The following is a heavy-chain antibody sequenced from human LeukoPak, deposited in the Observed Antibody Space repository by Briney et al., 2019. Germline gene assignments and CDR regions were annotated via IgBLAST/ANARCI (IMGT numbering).Heavy chain of an antibody. CDR3: ARAELQYYFDY. D-gene: IGHD1-7*01. V-gene: IGHV1-2*02. CDR1: GYTFTGYY. J-gene: IGHJ4*02. CDR2: IHPNSGGT. Sequence: ASVKVSCKASGYTFTGYYIHWVRQAPGQGLEWMGWIHPNSGGTSYAQKFQGRVTMTRDTSINTAYMELSSLRSDDTAVYYCARAELQYYFDYWGQGTLVTVSS.